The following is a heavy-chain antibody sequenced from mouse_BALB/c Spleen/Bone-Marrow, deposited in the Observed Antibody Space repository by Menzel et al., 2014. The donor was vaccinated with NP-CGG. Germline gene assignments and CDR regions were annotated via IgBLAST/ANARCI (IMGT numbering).Heavy chain of an antibody. Sequence: QVQLQQSGAELVKPWTSVKLSCKASGYNFTSYWINWVKLRPGQGLEWIGDIYSGSGSTNYNEKFKSKATLTVDRSSSTAYMQPSSLESEDSAHNYCTRGAWANWAYFAYGGQGTPLPVSS. D-gene: IGHD4-1*01. J-gene: IGHJ2*01. CDR2: IYSGSGST. CDR3: TRGAWANWAYFAY. V-gene: IGHV1-55*01. CDR1: GYNFTSYW.